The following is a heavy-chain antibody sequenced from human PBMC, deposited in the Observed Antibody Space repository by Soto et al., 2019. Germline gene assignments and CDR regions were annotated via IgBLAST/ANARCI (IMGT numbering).Heavy chain of an antibody. Sequence: GESLKISCKGSGYSFTSYWIGWVRQMPGKGLEWMGIIYPGDSDTRYSPSFQGQVTISADKSISTAYLQWSSLKASDTAMYYCARTEKSLDARGGYFDYWGQGTLVTVSS. J-gene: IGHJ4*02. CDR1: GYSFTSYW. CDR2: IYPGDSDT. V-gene: IGHV5-51*01. D-gene: IGHD3-10*01. CDR3: ARTEKSLDARGGYFDY.